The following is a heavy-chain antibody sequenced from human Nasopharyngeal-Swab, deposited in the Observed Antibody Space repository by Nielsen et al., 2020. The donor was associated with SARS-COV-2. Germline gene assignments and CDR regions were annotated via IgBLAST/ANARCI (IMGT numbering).Heavy chain of an antibody. CDR2: IYYSGST. D-gene: IGHD6-13*01. J-gene: IGHJ4*02. Sequence: WIRQPPGKGLEWIRSIYYSGSTYYNPSLKSRVTISVDTSKNQFSLKLSPVTAADTAVYYCARLDPYSSRDDYWGQGTLVTVSS. V-gene: IGHV4-39*01. CDR3: ARLDPYSSRDDY.